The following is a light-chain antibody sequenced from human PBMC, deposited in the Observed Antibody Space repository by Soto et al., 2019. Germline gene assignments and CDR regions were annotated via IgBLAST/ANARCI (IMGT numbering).Light chain of an antibody. CDR1: QSVSSY. CDR2: DAS. V-gene: IGKV3-11*01. J-gene: IGKJ5*01. Sequence: TQSPATLSLSPGEGATLSCRASQSVSSYLAWYQQKPGQAPRLLIYDASNRATGIPARFSGSGSGTDFTLTISSLEPEDFAVYYCQQRSNWPPITFGQGTGMEIK. CDR3: QQRSNWPPIT.